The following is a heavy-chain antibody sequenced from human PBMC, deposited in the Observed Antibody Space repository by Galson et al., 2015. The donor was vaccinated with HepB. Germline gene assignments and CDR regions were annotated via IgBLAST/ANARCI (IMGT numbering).Heavy chain of an antibody. Sequence: SLRLSCAASGFDFSGHSMNWVRQAPGKGLEWVASISSSSSSKYIYYADSVKGRFTISRDNAKNSLYLQMNSLRVEDTAVYYCARIGLYYFDFWGQGTLVTVSS. CDR3: ARIGLYYFDF. D-gene: IGHD3/OR15-3a*01. V-gene: IGHV3-21*01. J-gene: IGHJ4*02. CDR1: GFDFSGHS. CDR2: ISSSSSSKYI.